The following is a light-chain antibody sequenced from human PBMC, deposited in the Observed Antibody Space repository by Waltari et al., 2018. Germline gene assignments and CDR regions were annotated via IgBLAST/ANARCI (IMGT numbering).Light chain of an antibody. CDR3: LQHNSLPYT. CDR2: AAS. V-gene: IGKV1-17*01. CDR1: QDINTY. Sequence: DIQMTQSPSSLSASAGDRVTITCRASQDINTYLNWYQQKPGETPKRLIYAASSLESGVPSRFSGSGSGTDFTLTISSLQPEESATYFCLQHNSLPYTFGQGTKVEIK. J-gene: IGKJ2*01.